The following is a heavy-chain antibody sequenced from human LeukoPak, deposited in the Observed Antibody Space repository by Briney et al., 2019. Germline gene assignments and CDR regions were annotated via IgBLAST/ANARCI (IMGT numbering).Heavy chain of an antibody. D-gene: IGHD7-27*01. CDR1: GYTFTSYD. CDR3: VRTPPNWGADY. V-gene: IGHV1-8*01. J-gene: IGHJ4*02. CDR2: MSPNSGIT. Sequence: ASVKVSCKASGYTFTSYDINWVRQATGQGLEWMGWMSPNSGITGYAQKFQGRVTMTRNTAISTAYMELSSLRSEDTAVYYCVRTPPNWGADYWGQGTLVTVSS.